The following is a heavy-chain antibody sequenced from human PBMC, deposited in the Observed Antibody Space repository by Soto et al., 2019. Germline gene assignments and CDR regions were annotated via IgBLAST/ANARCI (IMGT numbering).Heavy chain of an antibody. CDR2: ISSNSRTI. V-gene: IGHV3-48*01. Sequence: GGSLRLSXAGSGFTFNTFGINWVRQAAGKGLEWVSYISSNSRTIYYADSVQGRFTISRDNAQNSLYLQMNSLRSEDTAVYYCARVRSSTTSVYYYYMDVWGKGTTVTVSS. D-gene: IGHD2-2*01. CDR3: ARVRSSTTSVYYYYMDV. CDR1: GFTFNTFG. J-gene: IGHJ6*03.